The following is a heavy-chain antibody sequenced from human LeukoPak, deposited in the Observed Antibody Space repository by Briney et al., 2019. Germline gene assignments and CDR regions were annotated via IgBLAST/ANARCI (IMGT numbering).Heavy chain of an antibody. J-gene: IGHJ4*02. Sequence: ASVKVSCKASGYTFTSYGISWVRQAPGQGLEWMGWISAYNGNTNYAQKLQGRVTTTTDTSTSTAYMELRSLRSDDTAVYYCARDRPKATVTTFGFDYWGQGTLVTVSS. CDR3: ARDRPKATVTTFGFDY. D-gene: IGHD4-17*01. CDR2: ISAYNGNT. CDR1: GYTFTSYG. V-gene: IGHV1-18*01.